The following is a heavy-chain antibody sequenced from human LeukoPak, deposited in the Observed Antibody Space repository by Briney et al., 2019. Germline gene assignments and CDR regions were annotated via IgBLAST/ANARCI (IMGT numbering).Heavy chain of an antibody. Sequence: GGSLRLSCSASGFPFNTYAIHWVRQAPGKGLEYVAGISSNGDNTDFADSAKGRFTISRDNSKSTLFLQMNSLRAEDTAVYFCTRDSALLGVAFDLWGQGTVVAVSS. CDR1: GFPFNTYA. CDR3: TRDSALLGVAFDL. J-gene: IGHJ3*01. V-gene: IGHV3-64D*06. CDR2: ISSNGDNT. D-gene: IGHD2-15*01.